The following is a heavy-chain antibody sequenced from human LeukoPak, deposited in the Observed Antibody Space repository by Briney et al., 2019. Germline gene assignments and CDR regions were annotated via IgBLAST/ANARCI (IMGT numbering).Heavy chain of an antibody. Sequence: GGSLRLSCAASGFTFSNAWMSWVRQAPGKGLEWVGRIKSKTDGGTTAYAAPVKGSFTISRDDSKHTLYLKMNSLKTEDTAVYYCTTAGSSDDNDYWGQGTLVTVSS. CDR3: TTAGSSDDNDY. CDR1: GFTFSNAW. CDR2: IKSKTDGGTT. V-gene: IGHV3-15*01. D-gene: IGHD6-19*01. J-gene: IGHJ4*02.